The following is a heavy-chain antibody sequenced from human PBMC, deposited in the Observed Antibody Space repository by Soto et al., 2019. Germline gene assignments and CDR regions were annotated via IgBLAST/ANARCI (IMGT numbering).Heavy chain of an antibody. D-gene: IGHD4-17*01. Sequence: QVQLVESGGGEVQPGRSLTISCAASGFTFSTYGMHWVRQTPGKGLEWVAVISYDGTNKFYSDSVKGRFTISRDNFKNTGPLQMNSLRADDTAVYSCAKDLQSYGDYDYYCYGMDVWGLGTMVTVSS. CDR2: ISYDGTNK. V-gene: IGHV3-30*18. CDR1: GFTFSTYG. CDR3: AKDLQSYGDYDYYCYGMDV. J-gene: IGHJ6*02.